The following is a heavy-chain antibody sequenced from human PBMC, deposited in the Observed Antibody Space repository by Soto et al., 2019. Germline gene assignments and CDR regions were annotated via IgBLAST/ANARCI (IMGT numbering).Heavy chain of an antibody. V-gene: IGHV3-23*01. CDR2: ILVDGRT. CDR3: AKATATGGGAFDM. CDR1: GFICSSYD. Sequence: PGGSLRLSCAASGFICSSYDMSWVRQAPGKGLEWVSTILVDGRTFYVDSVKGRFTISRGNSKNTVYLQMNSLTAGDTALYYCAKATATGGGAFDMCGQGTMVTV. D-gene: IGHD2-8*02. J-gene: IGHJ3*02.